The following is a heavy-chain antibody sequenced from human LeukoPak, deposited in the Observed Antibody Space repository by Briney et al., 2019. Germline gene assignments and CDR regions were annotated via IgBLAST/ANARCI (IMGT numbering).Heavy chain of an antibody. D-gene: IGHD5-24*01. CDR1: GGSFSGYY. CDR2: INHSGST. CDR3: ATEMATAIDD. J-gene: IGHJ4*02. Sequence: SETLSLTCAVYGGSFSGYYWSWIRPPPGKGLEWIGEINHSGSTNYNTSLKSRVTISVDTSKNQFSLKLSSVTAADTAVYYCATEMATAIDDWGQGTLVTVSS. V-gene: IGHV4-34*01.